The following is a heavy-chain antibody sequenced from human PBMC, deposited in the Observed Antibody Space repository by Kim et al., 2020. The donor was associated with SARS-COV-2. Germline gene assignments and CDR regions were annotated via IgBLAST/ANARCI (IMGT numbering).Heavy chain of an antibody. Sequence: GGSLRLSCAASGFTFSSYGMHWVRQAPGKGLEWVAVIWHDGSNKYYADSVKGRFTISRDNSKNTLYLQMNSLRAEDTAVYYCARDFMVGGVVTTDYWGQGALVTVSS. V-gene: IGHV3-33*01. CDR3: ARDFMVGGVVTTDY. CDR2: IWHDGSNK. CDR1: GFTFSSYG. J-gene: IGHJ4*02. D-gene: IGHD3-3*01.